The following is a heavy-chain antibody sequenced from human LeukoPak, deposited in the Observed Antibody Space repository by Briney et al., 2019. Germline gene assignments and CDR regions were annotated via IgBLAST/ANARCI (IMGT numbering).Heavy chain of an antibody. D-gene: IGHD6-13*01. CDR3: VRDAIAAAGTGG. CDR2: INPKSGGK. CDR1: GYTFTDYY. Sequence: ASVKVSCKASGYTFTDYYMHWVRQAPGQGLEWMGWINPKSGGKNYAQNFQGRATMTRDTSISTAYMELSGLRSDDRAVYYCVRDAIAAAGTGGWGQGTLVTVSS. V-gene: IGHV1-2*02. J-gene: IGHJ4*02.